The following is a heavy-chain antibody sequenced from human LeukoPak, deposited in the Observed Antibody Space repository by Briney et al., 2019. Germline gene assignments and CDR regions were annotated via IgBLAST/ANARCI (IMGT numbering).Heavy chain of an antibody. J-gene: IGHJ5*02. CDR1: GFTFSSYG. V-gene: IGHV3-30*02. Sequence: GGCLRLSCAASGFTFSSYGMHWVRQAPGKGLEWVAFIRYDRSNKYYADSVKRRFTISRDNSKNTLYLQMNSLKAEDTAVYYCAKGRQGIQLWSNWFDPWGQGTLVTVSS. D-gene: IGHD5-18*01. CDR3: AKGRQGIQLWSNWFDP. CDR2: IRYDRSNK.